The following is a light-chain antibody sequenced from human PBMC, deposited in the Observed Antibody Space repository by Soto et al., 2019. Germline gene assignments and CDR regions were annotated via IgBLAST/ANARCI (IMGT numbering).Light chain of an antibody. CDR1: SSDIGGFNY. CDR3: SSYSTTSTPVA. CDR2: EVS. V-gene: IGLV2-14*01. J-gene: IGLJ2*01. Sequence: QSVLTQPASVSGSPGQSITISCTGTSSDIGGFNYVSWSQQHPGKAPKLMIYEVSNRPSGVSNRFSGSKSGNTASLSISGLQTEDEADYFCSSYSTTSTPVAFGGGTKLTVL.